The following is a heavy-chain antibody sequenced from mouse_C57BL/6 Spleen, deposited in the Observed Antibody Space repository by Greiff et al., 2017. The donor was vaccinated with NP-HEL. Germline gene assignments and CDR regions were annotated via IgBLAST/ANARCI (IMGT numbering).Heavy chain of an antibody. CDR2: IDPNSGGT. D-gene: IGHD4-1*01. CDR1: GYTFTSYW. J-gene: IGHJ4*01. Sequence: QVQLQQSGAELVKPGASVKLSCKASGYTFTSYWMHWVKQRPGRGLEWIGRIDPNSGGTKYNEKFKSKATLTVDKPSSTAYMQLSSLTSEDSAVYYCARVEGDWDRYAMDYWGQGTSVTVSS. CDR3: ARVEGDWDRYAMDY. V-gene: IGHV1-72*01.